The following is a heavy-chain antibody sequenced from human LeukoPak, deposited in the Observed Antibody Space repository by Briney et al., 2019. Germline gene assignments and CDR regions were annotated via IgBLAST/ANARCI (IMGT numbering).Heavy chain of an antibody. V-gene: IGHV3-74*01. D-gene: IGHD2-2*01. Sequence: GGSLRLSCAASGFTFSSYWMHWVRQAPGKGLVWVSRINTDGSSTSYADSVKGRFTISRDNAKNTLYLQMNNLRAEDTAVYYCARDGGVVPDDYWGQGTLVTVSS. CDR1: GFTFSSYW. J-gene: IGHJ4*02. CDR2: INTDGSST. CDR3: ARDGGVVPDDY.